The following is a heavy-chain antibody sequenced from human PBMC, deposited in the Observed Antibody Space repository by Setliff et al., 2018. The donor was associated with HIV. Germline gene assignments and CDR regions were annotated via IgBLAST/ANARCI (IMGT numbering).Heavy chain of an antibody. CDR3: ARTIKEHLAVLWFDP. J-gene: IGHJ5*02. CDR2: IYYLGNT. V-gene: IGHV4-39*01. Sequence: SETLSLTCSVSGGTISNNNYHWGWIRQPPGEGLEWIGSIYYLGNTYYNPSLKSRLTISVDTSRNLFSLHLSSVTAADTAVYYCARTIKEHLAVLWFDPWGQGTLVTVSS. D-gene: IGHD3-3*02. CDR1: GGTISNNNYH.